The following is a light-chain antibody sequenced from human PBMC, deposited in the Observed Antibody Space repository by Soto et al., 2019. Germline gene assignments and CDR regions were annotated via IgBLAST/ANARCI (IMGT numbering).Light chain of an antibody. Sequence: DIQMTQSPSSLYASVGDRVTITCRASQSISSYLNWYQQKPGKAPKLLIYAASSLQSGVPSRFSGSGSGTDFTLTISSLQPEDFATYYCQQSYSTPRGTFGQGTKVEIK. CDR3: QQSYSTPRGT. J-gene: IGKJ1*01. V-gene: IGKV1-39*01. CDR2: AAS. CDR1: QSISSY.